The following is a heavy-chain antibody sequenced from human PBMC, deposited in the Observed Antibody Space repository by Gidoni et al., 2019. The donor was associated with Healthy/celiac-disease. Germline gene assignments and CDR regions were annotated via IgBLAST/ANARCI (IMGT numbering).Heavy chain of an antibody. CDR3: AKDVGKYSSGYYYYGMDV. D-gene: IGHD6-19*01. Sequence: QVQLVESGGGVVQPGRSLRLSCAASGFTFSSYGMHWVRQAPGKGLEWVAVISYDGSNKYYADSVKGRFTISRDNSKNTLYLQMNSLRAEDTAVYYCAKDVGKYSSGYYYYGMDVWGQGTTVTVSS. V-gene: IGHV3-30*18. CDR2: ISYDGSNK. J-gene: IGHJ6*02. CDR1: GFTFSSYG.